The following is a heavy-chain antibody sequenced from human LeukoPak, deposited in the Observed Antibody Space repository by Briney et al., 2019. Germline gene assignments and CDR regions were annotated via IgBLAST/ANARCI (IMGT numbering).Heavy chain of an antibody. CDR2: IYTSGST. CDR3: ARGRIAAAGTVYFDY. CDR1: GGSFSGYY. D-gene: IGHD6-13*01. V-gene: IGHV4-59*10. J-gene: IGHJ4*02. Sequence: SEPLSLTCAVYGGSFSGYYWSWIRQPAGKGLEWIGRIYTSGSTNYNPSLKSRVTMSVDTSKNQFSLKLSSVTAADTAVYYCARGRIAAAGTVYFDYWGQGTLVTVSS.